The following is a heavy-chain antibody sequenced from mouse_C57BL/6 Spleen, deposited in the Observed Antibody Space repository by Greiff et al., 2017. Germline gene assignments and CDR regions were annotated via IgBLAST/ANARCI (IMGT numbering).Heavy chain of an antibody. V-gene: IGHV1-64*01. CDR2: IHPNSGST. CDR1: GYTFTSYW. Sequence: VQLQQPGAELVKPGASVKLSCKASGYTFTSYWMHWVKQRPGQGLEWIGMIHPNSGSTNYNEKFKSKATLTVYKSSSTAYMQLSSLTSDDSAVYYCARAIYDGYCDYWGQGTTLTVSS. D-gene: IGHD2-3*01. CDR3: ARAIYDGYCDY. J-gene: IGHJ2*01.